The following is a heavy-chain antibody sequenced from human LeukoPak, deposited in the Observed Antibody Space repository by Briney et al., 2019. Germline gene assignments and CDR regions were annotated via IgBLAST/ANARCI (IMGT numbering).Heavy chain of an antibody. D-gene: IGHD6-13*01. CDR2: IHYTGTT. CDR1: DGSISTYY. V-gene: IGHV4-59*01. Sequence: SETLSLTCAVSDGSISTYYWTWIRQSPGKGREWRGFIHYTGTTSYNPSLKSRLTISVDTSKDLFSLSMDSVTAADTAIHFCARARRSTGAAAGTGYIASWGQGTLVTVSS. CDR3: ARARRSTGAAAGTGYIAS. J-gene: IGHJ4*02.